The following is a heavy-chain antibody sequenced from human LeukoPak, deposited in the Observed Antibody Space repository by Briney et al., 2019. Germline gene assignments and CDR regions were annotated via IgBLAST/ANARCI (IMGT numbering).Heavy chain of an antibody. CDR1: GFTFSDFA. CDR2: ITTSGEST. CDR3: AKRLSRGYYGKLIFDY. D-gene: IGHD2-15*01. V-gene: IGHV3-23*01. J-gene: IGHJ4*02. Sequence: PGGSLRLSCAPSGFTFSDFAMSWVRQSPGNGLEWVSSITTSGESTYYADSVKGRFAISRDNSGSTLYLQMNSLRIEDSAVYYCAKRLSRGYYGKLIFDYWGQGALVTVSS.